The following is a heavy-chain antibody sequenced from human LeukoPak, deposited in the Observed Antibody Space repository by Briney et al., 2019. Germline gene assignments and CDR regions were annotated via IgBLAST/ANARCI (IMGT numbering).Heavy chain of an antibody. V-gene: IGHV4-31*03. J-gene: IGHJ5*02. CDR1: GGSISSGGYY. Sequence: SETLSLTCTVSGGSISSGGYYWSWIRQHPGKGLEWIGYIYYSGSTYYNPSLKSRVTISVDTSKNQFSLKLSSVTAADTAVYYCARVTWSLNWFDPWGQGTLVTVSS. CDR2: IYYSGST. CDR3: ARVTWSLNWFDP.